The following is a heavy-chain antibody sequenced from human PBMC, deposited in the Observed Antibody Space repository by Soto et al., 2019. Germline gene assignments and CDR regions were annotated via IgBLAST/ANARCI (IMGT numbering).Heavy chain of an antibody. D-gene: IGHD4-17*01. CDR3: ARIHFGDEPSYYYYGMDV. Sequence: QVQLQESGPGVVKPSQTLSLTCTVSGGSFSSGDYYWSWVRQPPGKGLEWIGYIYYTGSTFNNPSVKSRVSISIDTSKTQFSPKLSSVTAADTAVYYCARIHFGDEPSYYYYGMDVWGQGTTVTVSS. CDR1: GGSFSSGDYY. CDR2: IYYTGST. V-gene: IGHV4-30-4*01. J-gene: IGHJ6*02.